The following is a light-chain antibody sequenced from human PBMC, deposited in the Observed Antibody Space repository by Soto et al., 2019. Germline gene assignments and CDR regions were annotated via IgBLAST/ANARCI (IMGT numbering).Light chain of an antibody. V-gene: IGLV2-14*01. CDR1: SSDVGGYNF. CDR3: SSYTRRNTLA. CDR2: EVT. J-gene: IGLJ2*01. Sequence: QSALTQPASVSGSPGQSITISCTGTSSDVGGYNFVSWYQQHPGKAPKLIIYEVTDRPSGVSNRFSGSKSGSTASLTISGLQAEDEADYYCSSYTRRNTLAFGGGTKLTFL.